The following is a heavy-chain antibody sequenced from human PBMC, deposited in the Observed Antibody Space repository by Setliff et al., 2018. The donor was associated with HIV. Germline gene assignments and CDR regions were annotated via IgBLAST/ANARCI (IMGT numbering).Heavy chain of an antibody. D-gene: IGHD3-22*01. CDR2: ISHSGST. Sequence: SETLSLTCAVYGGSFSGHYWSWIRQTPGKGLEWIGDISHSGSTNYNPSLKSRVTISVDTSKNQFSLRLTSVTAADTAVYFCARQGAGYYYDSSDYYTGNGFDMWGQGTMVTVSS. CDR3: ARQGAGYYYDSSDYYTGNGFDM. V-gene: IGHV4-34*01. J-gene: IGHJ3*02. CDR1: GGSFSGHY.